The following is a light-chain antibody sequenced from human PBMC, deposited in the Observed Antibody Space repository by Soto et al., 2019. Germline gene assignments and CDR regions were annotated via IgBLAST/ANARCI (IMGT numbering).Light chain of an antibody. V-gene: IGKV3-15*01. CDR3: QQYTKLLRT. CDR2: GAS. Sequence: RGRSPTPETLYVCPGERATLSCRSRQRVSRNLAWYQQKRGQAHRLLIYGASSRATGIPARCSGSGSGTEFTLTIGSRPFADVAVYYCQQYTKLLRTLGQGTKVDI. J-gene: IGKJ1*01. CDR1: QRVSRN.